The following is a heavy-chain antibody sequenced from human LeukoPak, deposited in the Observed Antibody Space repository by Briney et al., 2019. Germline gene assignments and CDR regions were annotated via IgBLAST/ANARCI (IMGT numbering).Heavy chain of an antibody. CDR3: ARDNSVGDNAWWFDP. CDR1: GFTLTELS. Sequence: ASVKVSCKVSGFTLTELSMHWVRQAPGKGLEWMGGFDPEDGETIYAQKFQGRVTMTEDTSTDTAYMELSSLRSEDTAIYYCARDNSVGDNAWWFDPWGQGTLVTVSS. D-gene: IGHD1-26*01. CDR2: FDPEDGET. J-gene: IGHJ5*02. V-gene: IGHV1-24*01.